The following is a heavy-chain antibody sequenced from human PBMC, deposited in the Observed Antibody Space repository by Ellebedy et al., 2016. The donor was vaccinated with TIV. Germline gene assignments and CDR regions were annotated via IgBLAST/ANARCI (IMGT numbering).Heavy chain of an antibody. Sequence: GESLKISCKGSGYSFISYWIGWVRQMPGKGLEWMGYIYPGDSDTRYSPSFQGQVTIPVDKSISTAYLQWSSLKASDTAIYYCARGDRGSGWYWDKWGQGTLVTVSS. CDR2: IYPGDSDT. V-gene: IGHV5-51*01. J-gene: IGHJ4*02. CDR1: GYSFISYW. D-gene: IGHD6-19*01. CDR3: ARGDRGSGWYWDK.